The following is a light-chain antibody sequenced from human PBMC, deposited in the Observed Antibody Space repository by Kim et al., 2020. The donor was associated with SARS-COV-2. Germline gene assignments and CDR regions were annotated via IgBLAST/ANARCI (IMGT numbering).Light chain of an antibody. J-gene: IGLJ3*02. CDR3: QEWDSSIWV. CDR2: QDS. CDR1: KLGDKY. V-gene: IGLV3-1*01. Sequence: YELTQPPSVSVSPGQTASITCSGDKLGDKYACWYQQKPGQSPVLVIYQDSKRPSGIPERFSGSNSGNTATLTISGTQAMEEADYYCQEWDSSIWV.